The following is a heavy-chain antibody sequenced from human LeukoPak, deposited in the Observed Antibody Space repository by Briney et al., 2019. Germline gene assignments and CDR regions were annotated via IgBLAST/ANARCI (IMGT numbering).Heavy chain of an antibody. Sequence: GGSLRLSCAASGFTFSSHRMSWVSQAPGKGLEWVANIKKDGSEKYYVDSVKGRFTISRDNAKTSLYLQMNSLRAEDTAVYYCARDLSGITGYTYGRGIDYWGQGTLVTVSS. CDR3: ARDLSGITGYTYGRGIDY. V-gene: IGHV3-7*01. D-gene: IGHD5-18*01. CDR1: GFTFSSHR. CDR2: IKKDGSEK. J-gene: IGHJ4*02.